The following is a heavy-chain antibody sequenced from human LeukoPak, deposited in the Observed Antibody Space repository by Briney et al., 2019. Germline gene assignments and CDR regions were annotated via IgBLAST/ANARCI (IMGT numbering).Heavy chain of an antibody. V-gene: IGHV1-18*01. Sequence: ASVTVSCKASGYTFTNYSISWVRQAPGQGLEWMGWISAYNGNTNYPQNFRDRVTMTTDTSTSTAYMELRSLTSDDTAVYFCVSSVLNTIFQNWFDPWGQGTLVTVSS. D-gene: IGHD3-3*01. CDR1: GYTFTNYS. CDR3: VSSVLNTIFQNWFDP. J-gene: IGHJ5*02. CDR2: ISAYNGNT.